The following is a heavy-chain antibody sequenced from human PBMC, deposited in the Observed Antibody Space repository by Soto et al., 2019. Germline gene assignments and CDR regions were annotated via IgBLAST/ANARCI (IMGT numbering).Heavy chain of an antibody. V-gene: IGHV3-23*01. CDR1: GFTFSSYA. D-gene: IGHD3-10*01. J-gene: IGHJ4*02. CDR2: ISGSGGST. CDR3: AKSRPMVRGDTSPNYFDY. Sequence: PGGSLRLSCAASGFTFSSYAMSWVRQAPGKGLEWVSAISGSGGSTYYADSVKGRFTISRDNSKNTLYPQMNSLRAEDTAVYYCAKSRPMVRGDTSPNYFDYWGQGTLVTVSS.